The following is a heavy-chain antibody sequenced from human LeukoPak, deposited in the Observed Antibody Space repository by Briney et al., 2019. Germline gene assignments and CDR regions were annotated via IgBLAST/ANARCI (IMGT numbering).Heavy chain of an antibody. CDR2: ISGSGGST. CDR3: AKVSVWSGYYSGMDV. J-gene: IGHJ6*02. CDR1: GFAFSSYA. D-gene: IGHD3-3*01. Sequence: GGSLRLSCAASGFAFSSYAMSWVRQAPGKGLEWVSAISGSGGSTYYADSVKGRFPVSRDNSKNTLYLQMNSLRAEDTAVYYCAKVSVWSGYYSGMDVWGQGTTVTVSS. V-gene: IGHV3-23*01.